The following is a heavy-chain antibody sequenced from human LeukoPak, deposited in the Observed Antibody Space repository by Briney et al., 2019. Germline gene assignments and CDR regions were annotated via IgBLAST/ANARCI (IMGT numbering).Heavy chain of an antibody. V-gene: IGHV1-2*06. Sequence: ASVKVSCKASGYTFTGYYMHWVRQAPGQGLEWMGRINPNSGGTNYAQKFQGRVTITRDTSISTAYMELSRLRSDDTAVYYCAMYSSGRYYFDYWGQGTLVTVSS. CDR3: AMYSSGRYYFDY. D-gene: IGHD6-19*01. J-gene: IGHJ4*02. CDR1: GYTFTGYY. CDR2: INPNSGGT.